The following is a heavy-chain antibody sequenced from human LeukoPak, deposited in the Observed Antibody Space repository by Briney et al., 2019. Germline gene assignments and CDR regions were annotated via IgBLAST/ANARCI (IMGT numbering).Heavy chain of an antibody. D-gene: IGHD3-10*01. Sequence: GASVKVSCKVSGYTLTELSMHWVRRAPGKGLEWMGGFDPEDGETIYAQKFQGRVTMTEDTSTDTAYMELSSLRSEDTAVYYCATIPVRGVLYYFDYWGQGTLVTVSS. CDR1: GYTLTELS. CDR2: FDPEDGET. CDR3: ATIPVRGVLYYFDY. V-gene: IGHV1-24*01. J-gene: IGHJ4*02.